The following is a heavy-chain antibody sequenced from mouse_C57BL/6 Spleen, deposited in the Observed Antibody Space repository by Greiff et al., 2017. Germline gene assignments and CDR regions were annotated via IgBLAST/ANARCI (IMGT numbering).Heavy chain of an antibody. J-gene: IGHJ1*03. Sequence: VQLKQSGPGLVKPSQSLSLTCSVTGYSITSGYYWNWIRQFPGNKLEWMGYISYDGSNNYNPSLKNRISITRDTSKNQFFLKLNSVTTEDTATYYCASYYYGSTEEGYFDVWGTGTTVTVSS. CDR1: GYSITSGYY. V-gene: IGHV3-6*01. CDR3: ASYYYGSTEEGYFDV. D-gene: IGHD1-1*01. CDR2: ISYDGSN.